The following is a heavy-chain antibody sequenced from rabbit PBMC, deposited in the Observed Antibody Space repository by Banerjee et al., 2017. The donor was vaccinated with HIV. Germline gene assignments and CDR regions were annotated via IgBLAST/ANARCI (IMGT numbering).Heavy chain of an antibody. V-gene: IGHV1S45*01. Sequence: EESGGGLVQPEGSLTLTCKASGFSFSGSYWICWVRQAPGKGLEWIACIYADSSDSTAYASWAKGRFTISRTSSTTVTLQMTSLTAADTATYFCARDLAGVSGWNFGLWGPGT. J-gene: IGHJ4*01. CDR2: IYADSSDST. D-gene: IGHD1-1*01. CDR3: ARDLAGVSGWNFGL. CDR1: GFSFSGSYW.